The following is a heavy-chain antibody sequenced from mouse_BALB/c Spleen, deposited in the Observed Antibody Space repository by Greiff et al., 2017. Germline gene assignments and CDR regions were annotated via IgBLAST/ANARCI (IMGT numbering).Heavy chain of an antibody. CDR2: ISSGGST. Sequence: EVMLVESGGGLVKPGGSLKLSCAASGFTFSSYAMSWVRQTPEKRLEWVASISSGGSTYYPDSVKGRFTISRDNARNILYLQMSSLRSEDTAMYYCARGSSSYDAMDYWGQGTSVTVSS. CDR1: GFTFSSYA. D-gene: IGHD1-1*01. J-gene: IGHJ4*01. V-gene: IGHV5-6-5*01. CDR3: ARGSSSYDAMDY.